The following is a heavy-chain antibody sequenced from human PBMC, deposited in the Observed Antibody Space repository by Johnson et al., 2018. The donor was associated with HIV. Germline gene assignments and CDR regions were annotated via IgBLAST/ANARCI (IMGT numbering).Heavy chain of an antibody. CDR3: ARGALGAFDI. CDR1: GFTFSHYW. D-gene: IGHD3-3*02. Sequence: VQLVESGGGLVQPGGSLRLSCVASGFTFSHYWMEWVRQAPGEGLVWVSRINADGSRPTYADSMKGRFTISRDNAKNSLYLQMNSLRAEDTALYYCARGALGAFDIWGQGTMVTVSS. CDR2: INADGSRP. V-gene: IGHV3-74*01. J-gene: IGHJ3*02.